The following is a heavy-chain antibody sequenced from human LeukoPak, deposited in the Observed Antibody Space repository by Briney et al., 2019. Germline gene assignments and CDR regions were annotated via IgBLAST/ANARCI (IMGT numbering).Heavy chain of an antibody. CDR1: GFTFTAYS. J-gene: IGHJ6*04. Sequence: GGSLRLSCASSGFTFTAYSMNWVRQAPGRGLERISFISSTGHYIYYADSLKGRFTISRDNAKSSLYLQISTLKAEDTAVYYCTRQWLRVMDVWGKGTTVTVSS. CDR3: TRQWLRVMDV. CDR2: ISSTGHYI. D-gene: IGHD6-19*01. V-gene: IGHV3-21*01.